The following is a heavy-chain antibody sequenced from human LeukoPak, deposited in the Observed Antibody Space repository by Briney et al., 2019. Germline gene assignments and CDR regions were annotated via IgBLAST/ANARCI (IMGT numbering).Heavy chain of an antibody. CDR1: GYSISSGYY. V-gene: IGHV4-38-2*01. CDR3: ARVRGTTVVTWAFDI. J-gene: IGHJ3*02. D-gene: IGHD4-23*01. Sequence: SETLSLTCAVSGYSISSGYYWGWIRQPPGKGLEWIGSIYHSGSTYYNPSLKSRVTISVDTSKNQFSLKLSSVTAADTAVYYCARVRGTTVVTWAFDIWGQGTMVTVSS. CDR2: IYHSGST.